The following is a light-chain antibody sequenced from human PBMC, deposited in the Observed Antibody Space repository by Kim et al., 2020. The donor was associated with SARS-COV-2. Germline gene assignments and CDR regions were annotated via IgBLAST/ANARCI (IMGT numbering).Light chain of an antibody. CDR1: NIGSKS. CDR2: YDS. V-gene: IGLV3-21*04. Sequence: SYELTQPLSVSVAPGKTARITCGGNNIGSKSVHWYQQKPGQAPVLVIYYDSDRPSGIPERFSGSNSGNTATLTISRVEAGDEADYYCQVWDSSSDHRVFGGGAQVTVL. CDR3: QVWDSSSDHRV. J-gene: IGLJ3*02.